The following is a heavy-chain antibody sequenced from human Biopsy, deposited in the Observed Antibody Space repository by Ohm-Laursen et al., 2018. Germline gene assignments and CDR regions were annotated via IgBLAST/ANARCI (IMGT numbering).Heavy chain of an antibody. V-gene: IGHV4-59*13. CDR2: IYDSGGT. J-gene: IGHJ3*02. CDR3: TRVEAGTYDAIDI. Sequence: SETLSLTCSVSGGSMTGYAWGWIRLGPGQGLEWSGCIYDSGGTKYDSALASRVTFSVDMSKTQFSLKLYSRTAAATAVSYCTRVEAGTYDAIDIWGQGTLVAVSA. D-gene: IGHD6-19*01. CDR1: GGSMTGYA.